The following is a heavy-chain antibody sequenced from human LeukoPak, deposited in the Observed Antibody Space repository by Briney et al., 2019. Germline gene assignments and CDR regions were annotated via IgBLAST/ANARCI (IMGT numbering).Heavy chain of an antibody. J-gene: IGHJ4*02. CDR1: GGSFSGYY. D-gene: IGHD3-22*01. Sequence: SETLSLTCAVYGGSFSGYYWSWIRQPPGKGLEWIGSIYYSGSTYYNPSLKSRVTISVDTSKNQFSLKLSSVTAADTAVYYCARRYNYYDSSGYDYYFDYWGQGTLVTVSS. CDR2: IYYSGST. V-gene: IGHV4-34*01. CDR3: ARRYNYYDSSGYDYYFDY.